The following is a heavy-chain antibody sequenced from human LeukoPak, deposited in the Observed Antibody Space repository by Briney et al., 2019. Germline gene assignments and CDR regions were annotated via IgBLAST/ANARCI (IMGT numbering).Heavy chain of an antibody. J-gene: IGHJ5*02. Sequence: GGSLRLSCAASGFTFSSYAMSWVRQAPGKGLEWVSAISGSGGSTYYADSVKGRFTISRDNARSSLYLQMDSLGAEDTAVYYCAREAVAAAGARSNWFDPWGQGTLVTVSS. CDR2: ISGSGGST. CDR1: GFTFSSYA. CDR3: AREAVAAAGARSNWFDP. D-gene: IGHD6-13*01. V-gene: IGHV3-23*01.